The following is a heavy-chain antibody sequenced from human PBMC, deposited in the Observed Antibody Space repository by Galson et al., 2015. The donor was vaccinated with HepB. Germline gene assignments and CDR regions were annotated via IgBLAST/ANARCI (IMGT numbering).Heavy chain of an antibody. CDR2: INAGNGNT. CDR3: ARDSAGITIVY. J-gene: IGHJ4*02. D-gene: IGHD3-10*01. Sequence: SVKVSCKASGYTFTSHAMHWVRQAPGQRLEWMGWINAGNGNTKYSQKFQVRVTITRDKSASTDYLELRSLRSEDTAVYYCARDSAGITIVYWGQGTLVTVSS. CDR1: GYTFTSHA. V-gene: IGHV1-3*01.